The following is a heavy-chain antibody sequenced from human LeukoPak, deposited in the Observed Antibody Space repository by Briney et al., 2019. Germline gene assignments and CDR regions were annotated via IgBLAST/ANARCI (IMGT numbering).Heavy chain of an antibody. CDR1: GYTLNELS. CDR2: FDPEDGET. Sequence: ASVKVSCKVSGYTLNELSMHWVRQAPGKGLEWMGSFDPEDGETIYAQKFQGRVTMTEDTSTDTAYMELSSLTSEDSAVYYCATDLVFQDAFDFWGQGTMVTVSS. V-gene: IGHV1-24*01. J-gene: IGHJ3*01. D-gene: IGHD3-9*01. CDR3: ATDLVFQDAFDF.